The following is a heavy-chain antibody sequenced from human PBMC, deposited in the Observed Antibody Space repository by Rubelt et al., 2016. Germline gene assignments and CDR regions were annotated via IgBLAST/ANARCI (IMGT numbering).Heavy chain of an antibody. V-gene: IGHV4-34*01. D-gene: IGHD6-13*01. CDR3: ARGLARAAAAPRRLWFDP. CDR2: INHSGSN. CDR1: GGSFSGYY. Sequence: QVQLQQWGAGLLKPSETLSLTCAVYGGSFSGYYWSWIRQPPGKGLEWIGEINHSGSNNYNPSRKRLIPISVADSKAQFSLKLSSGTAADTAVYYCARGLARAAAAPRRLWFDPWGQGTLVTVSS. J-gene: IGHJ5*02.